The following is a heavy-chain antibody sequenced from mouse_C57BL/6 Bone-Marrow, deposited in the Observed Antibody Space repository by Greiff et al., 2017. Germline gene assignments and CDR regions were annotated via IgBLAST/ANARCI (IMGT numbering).Heavy chain of an antibody. D-gene: IGHD4-1*01. V-gene: IGHV7-1*01. J-gene: IGHJ4*01. CDR2: SRNKANDYTT. Sequence: EVKLVESGGGLVQSGRSLRLSCATSGFTFSDFYMEWVRQAPGKGLEWIAASRNKANDYTTEYSASVKGRFIVSRDTSQSILYLQMNALRAEDTAIYYCARGSNWDFFMDYWGQGTSVTVSS. CDR3: ARGSNWDFFMDY. CDR1: GFTFSDFY.